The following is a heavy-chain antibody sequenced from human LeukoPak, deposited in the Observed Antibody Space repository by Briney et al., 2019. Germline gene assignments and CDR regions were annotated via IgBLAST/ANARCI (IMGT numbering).Heavy chain of an antibody. Sequence: GGSLRLSCAASGFTFSSYGMHWVRQAPGKGLEWVAVISYDGSNKYYADSVKGRFTISRDNSKNTLYLQMNSLRAEDTAVYYCARGIVGANFDYWGQGTLVTVSS. J-gene: IGHJ4*02. V-gene: IGHV3-30*03. CDR1: GFTFSSYG. CDR2: ISYDGSNK. D-gene: IGHD1-26*01. CDR3: ARGIVGANFDY.